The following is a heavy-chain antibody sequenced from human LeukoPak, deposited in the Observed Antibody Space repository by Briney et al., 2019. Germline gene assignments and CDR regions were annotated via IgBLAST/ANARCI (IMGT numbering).Heavy chain of an antibody. CDR2: INHSGST. Sequence: SSETLSLTCAVYCGSFSGYYWSWIRQPPGKGLEWIGEINHSGSTNYNPSLKSRVTISVDTSKNQFSLKLSSVTAADTAVYYCARGRDIVVVPAENYGMDVWGQGTTVTVSS. J-gene: IGHJ6*02. CDR1: CGSFSGYY. V-gene: IGHV4-34*01. D-gene: IGHD2-2*01. CDR3: ARGRDIVVVPAENYGMDV.